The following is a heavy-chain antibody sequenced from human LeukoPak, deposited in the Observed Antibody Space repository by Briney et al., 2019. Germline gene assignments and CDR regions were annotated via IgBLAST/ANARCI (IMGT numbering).Heavy chain of an antibody. V-gene: IGHV1-2*02. J-gene: IGHJ4*02. CDR1: GYTFTGYY. CDR3: ARTRGDYVYYFDY. CDR2: INPNSGGT. Sequence: ASVKVSCKASGYTFTGYYMHWVRQAPGQGLEWMGWINPNSGGTNYAQKFQGRVTMTRDTSISTAYMELSRLRSDDTAVYYCARTRGDYVYYFDYWGQGTLVTVSS. D-gene: IGHD4-17*01.